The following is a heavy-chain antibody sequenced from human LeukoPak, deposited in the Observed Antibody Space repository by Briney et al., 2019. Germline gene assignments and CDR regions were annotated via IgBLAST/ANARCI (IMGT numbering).Heavy chain of an antibody. D-gene: IGHD4-17*01. CDR3: AKLTTVTTLHFQH. CDR2: ISGSGGST. CDR1: GFTFSSYA. Sequence: GGSLRLSCAASGFTFSSYAISWVRQAPGKGLEWVSAISGSGGSTYYADSVKGRFTISRDNSKNTLYLQMNSLRAEDTAVYYCAKLTTVTTLHFQHWGQGTLVTVSS. V-gene: IGHV3-23*01. J-gene: IGHJ1*01.